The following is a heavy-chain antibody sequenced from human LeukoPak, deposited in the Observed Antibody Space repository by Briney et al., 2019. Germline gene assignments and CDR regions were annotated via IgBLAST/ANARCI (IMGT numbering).Heavy chain of an antibody. CDR1: GGSISSGDYY. D-gene: IGHD3-22*01. Sequence: SETLSLTCTVSGGSISSGDYYWSWIRQPPGKGLEWIGYIYYSGSTYYNPSLKSRVTISVDTSKNQFSLKLSSVTAADTAVYYCARVDYYDSSGVDYWGQGTLVTVSS. CDR3: ARVDYYDSSGVDY. CDR2: IYYSGST. V-gene: IGHV4-30-4*01. J-gene: IGHJ4*02.